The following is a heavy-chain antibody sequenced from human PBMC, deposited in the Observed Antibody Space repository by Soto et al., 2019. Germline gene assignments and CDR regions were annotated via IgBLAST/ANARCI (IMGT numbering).Heavy chain of an antibody. CDR1: GGSISSGGYY. CDR3: ARDHTDYSNSYYYYYYGMDV. D-gene: IGHD4-4*01. CDR2: IYYSGST. Sequence: QVQLQESGPGLVKPSQTLSLTCTVSGGSISSGGYYWSWIRQHPGKGLEWIGYIYYSGSTYYNPSLKSRVTISVDTCKNQFSLKLSSVTAADTAVYYCARDHTDYSNSYYYYYYGMDVWGQGTTVTVSS. J-gene: IGHJ6*02. V-gene: IGHV4-31*03.